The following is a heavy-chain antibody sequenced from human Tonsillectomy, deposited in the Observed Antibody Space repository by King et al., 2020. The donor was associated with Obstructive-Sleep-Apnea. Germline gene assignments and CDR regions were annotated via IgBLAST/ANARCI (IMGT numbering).Heavy chain of an antibody. J-gene: IGHJ4*02. Sequence: TLKESGLTLVKPTQTLTLTCTFSGFSLSTSGVGVGWIRQPPGKALEWLALMYWVDDKCDSPSLKSKRTITKDTSKNQVVLTVINVDPVDTATYYCAHTLATAGFYFDYWGQGTLVTVSS. CDR2: MYWVDDK. V-gene: IGHV2-5*02. CDR3: AHTLATAGFYFDY. CDR1: GFSLSTSGVG. D-gene: IGHD6-13*01.